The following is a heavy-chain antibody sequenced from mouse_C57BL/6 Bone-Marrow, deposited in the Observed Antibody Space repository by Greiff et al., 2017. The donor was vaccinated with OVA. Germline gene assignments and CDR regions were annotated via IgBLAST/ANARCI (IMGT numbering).Heavy chain of an antibody. J-gene: IGHJ2*01. D-gene: IGHD2-1*01. V-gene: IGHV5-6*01. CDR1: GFTFSSYG. CDR3: ARRDGNYVGYYFDY. CDR2: ISSGGSYT. Sequence: EVQLQESGGDLVKPGGSLKLSCAASGFTFSSYGMSWVRQTPDKRLEWVATISSGGSYTYYPDSVKGRFTISRDNAKNTLYLQMSSLKSEDTAMYYCARRDGNYVGYYFDYWGQGTTLTVSS.